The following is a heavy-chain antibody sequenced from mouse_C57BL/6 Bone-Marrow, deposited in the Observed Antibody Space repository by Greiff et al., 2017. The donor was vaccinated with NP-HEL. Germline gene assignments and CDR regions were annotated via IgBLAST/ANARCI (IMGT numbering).Heavy chain of an antibody. J-gene: IGHJ4*01. V-gene: IGHV5-6*01. Sequence: EVKLMESGGDLVKPGGSLKLSCAASGFTFSSYGMSWVRQTPDKRLEWVATISSGGSYTYYPDSVKGRFTISRDNAKNTLYLQMSSLKSEDTAMYYCARQRGIRYAMDYWGQGTSVTVSS. CDR2: ISSGGSYT. D-gene: IGHD2-4*01. CDR3: ARQRGIRYAMDY. CDR1: GFTFSSYG.